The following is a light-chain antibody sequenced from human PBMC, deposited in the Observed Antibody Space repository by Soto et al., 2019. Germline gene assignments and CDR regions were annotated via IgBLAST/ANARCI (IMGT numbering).Light chain of an antibody. CDR2: DAS. J-gene: IGKJ2*01. CDR1: HDVSVS. Sequence: EIVLTQSPDTLSFSPGEGATLSCRASHDVSVSLVWYRQRPGQSPRLLIHDASNRATGISARFSGSGSGTDFTLTIGSLEPEESALYYCQQRASWPYTSGQGSK. V-gene: IGKV3-11*01. CDR3: QQRASWPYT.